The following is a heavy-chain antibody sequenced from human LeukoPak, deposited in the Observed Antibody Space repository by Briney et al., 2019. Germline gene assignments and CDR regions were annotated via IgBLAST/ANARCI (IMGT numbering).Heavy chain of an antibody. CDR3: TRDAYNFNDFDY. V-gene: IGHV3-30*01. CDR2: VSSHGSDG. Sequence: GSLRLSCAVSEFTFSHFAMHWVRQAPGKGLEWVAVVSSHGSDGYYADSVKGRFTISRDNSKNTLYLQIDSLRAEDTAIYYCTRDAYNFNDFDYWGQGTLVTVSS. J-gene: IGHJ4*02. D-gene: IGHD5-24*01. CDR1: EFTFSHFA.